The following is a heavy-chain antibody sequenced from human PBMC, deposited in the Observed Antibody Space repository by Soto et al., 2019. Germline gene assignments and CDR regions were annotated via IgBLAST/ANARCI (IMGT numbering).Heavy chain of an antibody. Sequence: EVQLVESGGGLVQPGGSLRLSCAASGFTFSTYWMHWVRQAPGKGLVWVSRINRDGSNTTSADSVKGRFTISRDNAKNTLYLQMNSLRVEDTAVYYCASEYTSGWNPLGYWGQGTLVTASS. CDR1: GFTFSTYW. CDR3: ASEYTSGWNPLGY. J-gene: IGHJ4*02. D-gene: IGHD6-19*01. CDR2: INRDGSNT. V-gene: IGHV3-74*01.